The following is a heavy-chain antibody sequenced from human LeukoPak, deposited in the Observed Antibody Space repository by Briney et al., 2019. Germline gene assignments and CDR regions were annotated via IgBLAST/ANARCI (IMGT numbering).Heavy chain of an antibody. D-gene: IGHD4-23*01. CDR3: AKDGGPYGGIRGYFDY. CDR2: ISWNSGSI. Sequence: GGSLRLSRAASGFTFDDYAMHWVRQAPGKGLEWVSGISWNSGSIDYADSVKGRFTISRDNAKKFLFLQMNSLRVEDMALYYCAKDGGPYGGIRGYFDYWGQGTLVTASS. CDR1: GFTFDDYA. J-gene: IGHJ4*02. V-gene: IGHV3-9*03.